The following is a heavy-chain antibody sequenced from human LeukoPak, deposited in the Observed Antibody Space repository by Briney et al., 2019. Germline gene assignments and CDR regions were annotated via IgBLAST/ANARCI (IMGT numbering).Heavy chain of an antibody. J-gene: IGHJ3*02. CDR2: IGTAGDT. CDR1: GFTFSSYD. V-gene: IGHV3-13*01. CDR3: ARGRYDILTGYWDAFDI. Sequence: GGSLRLSCAGSGFTFSSYDMHWVRHATGKGLEWVSAIGTAGDTYYPGSVKGRFTISRENAKNSLYLQMNSLRAGDTAVYYCARGRYDILTGYWDAFDIWGQGTMVTVSS. D-gene: IGHD3-9*01.